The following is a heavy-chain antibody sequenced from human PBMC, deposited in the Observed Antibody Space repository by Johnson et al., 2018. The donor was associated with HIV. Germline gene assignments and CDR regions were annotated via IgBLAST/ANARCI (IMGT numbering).Heavy chain of an antibody. Sequence: QVQLVESGGGLVQPGGSLRLSCAGSGFTFSSYGMHWVRQAPGKGLEWVSFIRYDGSDKHYADSVKGRFTISRDNSKNTLYLQMNNLRAEDTAVYYCASEVRGVLDIWGQGTMVTVSS. CDR3: ASEVRGVLDI. CDR1: GFTFSSYG. D-gene: IGHD3-10*01. V-gene: IGHV3-30*02. CDR2: IRYDGSDK. J-gene: IGHJ3*02.